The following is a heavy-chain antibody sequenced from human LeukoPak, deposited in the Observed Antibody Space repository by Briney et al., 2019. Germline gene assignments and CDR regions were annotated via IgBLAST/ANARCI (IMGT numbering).Heavy chain of an antibody. V-gene: IGHV4-34*01. D-gene: IGHD4-17*01. CDR3: ARGLVPDYGDYAAVFDY. J-gene: IGHJ4*02. CDR1: GGSFSGYY. Sequence: SETLSLTCAVYGGSFSGYYWSWIRQPPGKGLEWIGEINHSGSTNYNPSLKSRVTISVDTSKNQFSLKLSSVTAADTAVYYCARGLVPDYGDYAAVFDYWGQGTLVTVS. CDR2: INHSGST.